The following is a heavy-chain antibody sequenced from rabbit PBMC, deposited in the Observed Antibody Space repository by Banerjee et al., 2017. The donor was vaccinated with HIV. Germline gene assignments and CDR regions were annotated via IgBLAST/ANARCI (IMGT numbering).Heavy chain of an antibody. CDR1: GFSFSNSYY. D-gene: IGHD4-1*01. V-gene: IGHV1S40*01. Sequence: LEESGGDLVKPGASLTLTCTTSGFSFSNSYYMCWVRQAPGKGLEWIGCIDSSSITWYASWVNGRFTIPKTSSTTVTLQMTSLTAADTATYFCARDLAGVIGWNFNLWGQGTLVTVS. CDR3: ARDLAGVIGWNFNL. J-gene: IGHJ4*01. CDR2: IDSSSIT.